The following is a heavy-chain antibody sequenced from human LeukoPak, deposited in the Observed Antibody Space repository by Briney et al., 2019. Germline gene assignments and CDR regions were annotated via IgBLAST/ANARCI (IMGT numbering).Heavy chain of an antibody. Sequence: SETLSLTCTVSGYSISSGYYWGWIRQPAGKGLEWIGRIYTSGSTNYNPSLKSRVTMSVDTSKNQFSLNLSSVTAADTAVYYCGRWTTVTRAFDYWGQGTLVTVSS. CDR1: GYSISSGYY. J-gene: IGHJ4*02. CDR2: IYTSGST. D-gene: IGHD4-17*01. CDR3: GRWTTVTRAFDY. V-gene: IGHV4-4*07.